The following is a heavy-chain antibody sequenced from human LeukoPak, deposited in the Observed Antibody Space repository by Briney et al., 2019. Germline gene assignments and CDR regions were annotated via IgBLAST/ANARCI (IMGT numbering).Heavy chain of an antibody. CDR1: GGSVSSGNYY. V-gene: IGHV4-61*01. CDR2: IYHSGST. D-gene: IGHD3-22*01. Sequence: PSETLSLTCTVSGGSVSSGNYYWSWIRQPPGKGLEWIGYIYHSGSTNYNPPLKSRVTISVDTSKNQFPLKLSSVTAADTAVYYCARDPSGYFNYWGQGTLATVSS. J-gene: IGHJ4*02. CDR3: ARDPSGYFNY.